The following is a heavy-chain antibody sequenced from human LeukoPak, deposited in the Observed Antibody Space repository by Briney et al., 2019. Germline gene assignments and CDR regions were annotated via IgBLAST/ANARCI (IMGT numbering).Heavy chain of an antibody. J-gene: IGHJ4*02. Sequence: ASVMVSCKASGYTFTSYYMHWVRQAPGQGLEWMGIINPSGGSTSYAQKFQGRVTMTRDTSTSTVYMELSSLRSEDTAVYYCARSSDYGDYEYYFDYWGQGTLVTVFS. CDR2: INPSGGST. CDR3: ARSSDYGDYEYYFDY. D-gene: IGHD4-17*01. V-gene: IGHV1-46*01. CDR1: GYTFTSYY.